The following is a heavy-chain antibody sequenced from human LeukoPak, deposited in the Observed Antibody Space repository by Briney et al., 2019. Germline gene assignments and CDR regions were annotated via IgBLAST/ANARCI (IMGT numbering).Heavy chain of an antibody. V-gene: IGHV3-21*01. CDR1: GFTFSTYS. CDR3: ATDGRSSGWYGFDY. CDR2: ITSPVGRM. D-gene: IGHD6-19*01. Sequence: PGGSLTLSCAASGFTFSTYSMNWVRQAPGKGLEWVSSITSPVGRMYYADSLKGRITISRDNARSTLYLQMNSLRAEDTAVYYCATDGRSSGWYGFDYWGQGILVTVAS. J-gene: IGHJ4*02.